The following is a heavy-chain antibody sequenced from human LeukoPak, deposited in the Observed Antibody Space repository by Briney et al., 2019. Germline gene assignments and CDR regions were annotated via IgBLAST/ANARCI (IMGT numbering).Heavy chain of an antibody. J-gene: IGHJ5*02. CDR1: GGSISSGGYY. V-gene: IGHV4-30-2*01. CDR2: IYHSGST. Sequence: SETLSLTCTVSGGSISSGGYYWSWIRQPPGKGLEWIGYIYHSGSTYYNPSLKSRVTISVDRSKNQFSLKLSSVTAADTAVYYCAREGDRWLNWFDPWGQGTLVTVSS. D-gene: IGHD6-19*01. CDR3: AREGDRWLNWFDP.